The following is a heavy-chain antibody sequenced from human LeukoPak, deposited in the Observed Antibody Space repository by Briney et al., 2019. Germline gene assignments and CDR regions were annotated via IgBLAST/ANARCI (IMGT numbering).Heavy chain of an antibody. Sequence: SVKVSCKASGGTFSSYAISWVRQAPGQGLEWMGGIIPIFGTANYAQKFQGRVTITTDESTRTAYMGLSSLRSEDTAVYYCASSSGYYDFWSGYYTASGYYYMDVWGKGTTVTVSS. V-gene: IGHV1-69*05. J-gene: IGHJ6*03. D-gene: IGHD3-3*01. CDR1: GGTFSSYA. CDR2: IIPIFGTA. CDR3: ASSSGYYDFWSGYYTASGYYYMDV.